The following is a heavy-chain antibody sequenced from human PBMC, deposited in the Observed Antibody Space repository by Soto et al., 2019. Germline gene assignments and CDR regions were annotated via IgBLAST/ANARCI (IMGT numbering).Heavy chain of an antibody. Sequence: QVQLVQSGAEVQKPGSSVKVSCKASGGTFSSYAISWVRQAPGQGLEWMGGIIPIFGTANYAQKFQGRVTITADKSTSTAYMELSSLRSEDTAVYYCARAFHSSSSTYYYYGMDVWGQGTTVTVSS. CDR1: GGTFSSYA. V-gene: IGHV1-69*06. D-gene: IGHD6-6*01. CDR3: ARAFHSSSSTYYYYGMDV. J-gene: IGHJ6*02. CDR2: IIPIFGTA.